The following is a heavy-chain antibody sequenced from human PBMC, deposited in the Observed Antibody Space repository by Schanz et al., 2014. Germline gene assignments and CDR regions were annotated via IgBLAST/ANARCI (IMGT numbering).Heavy chain of an antibody. CDR3: ATIGVNDYWRFGLDL. J-gene: IGHJ6*02. V-gene: IGHV1-69*04. CDR1: GGTFTSYA. CDR2: IIPIVDIT. D-gene: IGHD3-16*01. Sequence: QVQLVQSGAEVRTPGSSVRVSCKASGGTFTSYAFSWVRQAPGQGLEWMGRIIPIVDITNYAQKFLGRVTITADKSTSTAYMELKSLRSADTAVYYCATIGVNDYWRFGLDLWGQGTTVTVSS.